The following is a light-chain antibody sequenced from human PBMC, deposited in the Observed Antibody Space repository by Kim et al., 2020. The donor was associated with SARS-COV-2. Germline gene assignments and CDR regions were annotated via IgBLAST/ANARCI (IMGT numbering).Light chain of an antibody. V-gene: IGKV3-20*01. Sequence: EIVLTQSPGTLSLSPGESATLSCRASESINSRYLAWYQQKPGQAPRLLIYAASSRATGISDRFSGSGSGTDFTLTISRLEPEDIAVYYCQQYGTSLYTFGQGTNLEIK. CDR3: QQYGTSLYT. CDR2: AAS. CDR1: ESINSRY. J-gene: IGKJ2*01.